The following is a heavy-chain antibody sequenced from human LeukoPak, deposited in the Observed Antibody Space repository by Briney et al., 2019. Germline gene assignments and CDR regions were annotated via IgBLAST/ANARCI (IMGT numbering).Heavy chain of an antibody. CDR3: AKSPYYYDSSGYYDTGGAFDI. J-gene: IGHJ3*02. CDR1: GFTFDDYA. V-gene: IGHV3-9*01. CDR2: ISWNSGSI. D-gene: IGHD3-22*01. Sequence: GRSLRLSCAASGFTFDDYAMHWVRQAPGKGLEWVSGISWNSGSIGYADSAKGRFTISRDNAKNSLYLQMNSLRAEDTALYYCAKSPYYYDSSGYYDTGGAFDIWGQGTMVTVSS.